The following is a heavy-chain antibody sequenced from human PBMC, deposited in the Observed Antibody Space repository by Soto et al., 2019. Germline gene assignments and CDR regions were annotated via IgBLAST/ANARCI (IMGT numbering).Heavy chain of an antibody. CDR1: GGTFSSYA. CDR2: IIPIFGTA. CDR3: ARSFIVGAIPYNWFDP. Sequence: QVQLVQSGAEVKKPGSSVKVSCKASGGTFSSYAISWVLQAPGQGLEWMGGIIPIFGTANYAQKFQGRVTITADESTSTAYMELSSLRSEDTAVYYCARSFIVGAIPYNWFDPWGQGTLVTVSS. V-gene: IGHV1-69*01. D-gene: IGHD1-26*01. J-gene: IGHJ5*02.